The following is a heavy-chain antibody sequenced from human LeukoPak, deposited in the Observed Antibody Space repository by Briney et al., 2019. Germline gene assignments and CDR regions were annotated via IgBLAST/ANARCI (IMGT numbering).Heavy chain of an antibody. V-gene: IGHV3-74*01. CDR2: INSDGSNT. J-gene: IGHJ4*02. D-gene: IGHD2-15*01. CDR3: ARRDCSGGRCYLAY. CDR1: GFTFSSYW. Sequence: GGSLRLSCAASGFTFSSYWMHWVRQAPGKGLVWVSRINSDGSNTIYPDSVKGRFTISRDNAKNTLYLQMNSLRAEDTAVYYCARRDCSGGRCYLAYWGQGTLVTVSS.